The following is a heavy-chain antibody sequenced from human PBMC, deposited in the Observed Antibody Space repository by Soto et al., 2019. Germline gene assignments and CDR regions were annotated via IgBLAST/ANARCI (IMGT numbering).Heavy chain of an antibody. CDR1: VFSVSVYG. J-gene: IGHJ1*01. CDR2: IWYDASKQ. V-gene: IGHV3-33*01. D-gene: IGHD2-15*01. CDR3: AAWAEGATEVH. Sequence: GSLRLSCETSVFSVSVYGMHWVRQAPGKGLEWVAVIWYDASKQFYAASVEGRFTISRDNSKAILYLQMNSLRAEDTAVYYCAAWAEGATEVHWGQGTLVTVSS.